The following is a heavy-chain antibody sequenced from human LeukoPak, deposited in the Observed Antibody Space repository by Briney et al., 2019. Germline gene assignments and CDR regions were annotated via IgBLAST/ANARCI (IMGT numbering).Heavy chain of an antibody. CDR2: ISATGGST. J-gene: IGHJ4*02. D-gene: IGHD3-10*01. CDR1: GFTFSSYA. V-gene: IGHV3-23*01. Sequence: GGSLRLSCAASGFTFSSYAMSWVRQAPGKGLEWVSAISATGGSTYYADSVKGRFTISRDNSKNTLYVQMNSLRAEDTAVYYCAKGHYYGSGSLDYWGQGTLVTVSS. CDR3: AKGHYYGSGSLDY.